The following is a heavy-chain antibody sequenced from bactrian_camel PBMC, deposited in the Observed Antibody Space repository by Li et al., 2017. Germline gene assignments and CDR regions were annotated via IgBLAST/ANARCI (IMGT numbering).Heavy chain of an antibody. CDR3: AEDTVGRSGNAHWDPARYDR. J-gene: IGHJ4*01. V-gene: IGHV3S53*01. Sequence: HVQLVESGGGSVQAGGSLRLSCAFSGYTYSGHCMGWFRQVLGKEREPVAVIDSDGSSSYADSVKGRFTISRDNDKPTLYLQMENLKSEDSDMYYCAEDTVGRSGNAHWDPARYDRWGQGTQVTVS. D-gene: IGHD2*01. CDR2: IDSDGSS. CDR1: GYTYSGHC.